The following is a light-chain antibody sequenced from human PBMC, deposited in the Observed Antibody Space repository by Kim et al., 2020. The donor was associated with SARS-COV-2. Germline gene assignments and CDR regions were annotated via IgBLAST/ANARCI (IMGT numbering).Light chain of an antibody. CDR1: QNINDY. V-gene: IGKV1-39*01. J-gene: IGKJ2*01. CDR3: QHSYTYGYT. CDR2: SAS. Sequence: ASVGDRVTLSCRASQNINDYLNWYRQKSGEAPKLLIYSASTLRSGVPSRFSGSGFGTEFTLTISDLQPEDFATYFCQHSYTYGYTFGQGTKVDIK.